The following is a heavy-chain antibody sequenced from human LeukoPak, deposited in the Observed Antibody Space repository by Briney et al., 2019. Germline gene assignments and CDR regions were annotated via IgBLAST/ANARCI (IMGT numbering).Heavy chain of an antibody. J-gene: IGHJ4*02. CDR2: IYYSGST. D-gene: IGHD3-22*01. CDR1: GGSISGYY. Sequence: SETLSLTCTVSGGSISGYYWSWIRQSPGEGLELIGHIYYSGSTNYNPSLKSRVTISVDTSRNQFSLKLTSVTAADTAVYYCARNYDSSGYTTFAYWGQGTLVTVSS. CDR3: ARNYDSSGYTTFAY. V-gene: IGHV4-59*01.